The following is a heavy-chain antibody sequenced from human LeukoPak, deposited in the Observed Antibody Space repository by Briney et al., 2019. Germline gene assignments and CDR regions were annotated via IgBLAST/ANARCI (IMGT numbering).Heavy chain of an antibody. CDR3: ASGSYYYYYMDV. CDR1: GYSFTGYW. Sequence: GESLKISCKGSGYSFTGYWIAWVRQMPGKGLEWMGIIYPDDSDTTYSPSFQNQVTISADKSIGTAYLQWSSLKASDTAMYYCASGSYYYYYMDVWGKGTTVTVSS. V-gene: IGHV5-51*01. J-gene: IGHJ6*03. CDR2: IYPDDSDT.